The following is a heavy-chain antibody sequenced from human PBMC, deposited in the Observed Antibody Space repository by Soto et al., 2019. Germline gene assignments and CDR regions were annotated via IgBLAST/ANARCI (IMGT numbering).Heavy chain of an antibody. V-gene: IGHV1-3*01. D-gene: IGHD6-19*01. J-gene: IGHJ4*02. CDR2: INVINGNA. Sequence: ASVKVSCKASGYTFTSYDMHWVRQAPGQRLEWMGRINVINGNAYYSQRFQGRATFTRDTSASTGYMELSSLISGDTAVYYCVVSRGWWAFHSWGQGTLVTVSS. CDR3: VVSRGWWAFHS. CDR1: GYTFTSYD.